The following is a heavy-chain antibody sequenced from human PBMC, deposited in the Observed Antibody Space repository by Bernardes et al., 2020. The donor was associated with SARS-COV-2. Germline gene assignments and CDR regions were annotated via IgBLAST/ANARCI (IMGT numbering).Heavy chain of an antibody. V-gene: IGHV4-61*02. J-gene: IGHJ4*02. CDR1: GGSISSGSHY. CDR3: TRELLRGGVDY. CDR2: IYFTGNV. Sequence: SETLSLTCTVSGGSISSGSHYWSWIRQPAGKGLEWIGRIYFTGNVNYNPSLKSRVTISVDTSKNQFSLKMTSVTPADTAVYYCTRELLRGGVDYWGRGILVTVSS. D-gene: IGHD3-10*01.